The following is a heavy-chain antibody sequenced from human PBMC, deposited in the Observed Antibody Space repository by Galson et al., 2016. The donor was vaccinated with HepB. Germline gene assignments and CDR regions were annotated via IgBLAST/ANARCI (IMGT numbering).Heavy chain of an antibody. Sequence: SLRLSCAASGFNFADHYMSWIRQAPGTGLEYIAYMSGSSRSTNCADSVKGRFTISRDNAQNSLSLQMNSLTVEDTAGYYCARGLGGTARFEYWGQGILVTVSS. CDR2: MSGSSRST. CDR3: ARGLGGTARFEY. D-gene: IGHD6-6*01. J-gene: IGHJ4*02. CDR1: GFNFADHY. V-gene: IGHV3-11*06.